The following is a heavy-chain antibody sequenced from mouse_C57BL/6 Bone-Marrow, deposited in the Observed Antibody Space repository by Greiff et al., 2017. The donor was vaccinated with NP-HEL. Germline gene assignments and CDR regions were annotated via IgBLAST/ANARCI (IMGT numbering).Heavy chain of an antibody. D-gene: IGHD1-1*02. CDR1: GYTFTDYY. J-gene: IGHJ3*01. CDR3: ARSGNKLSWFAY. V-gene: IGHV1-76*01. CDR2: IYPGSGNT. Sequence: QVQLQQSGAELVRPGASVKLSCKASGYTFTDYYINWVKQRPGQGLEWIARIYPGSGNTYYNEKFKGKATLTAEKSSSTAYMQLSSLTSEDSAVYFCARSGNKLSWFAYWGQGTLVTVSA.